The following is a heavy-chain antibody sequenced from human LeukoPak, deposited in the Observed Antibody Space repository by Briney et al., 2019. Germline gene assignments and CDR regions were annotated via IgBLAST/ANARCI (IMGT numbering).Heavy chain of an antibody. J-gene: IGHJ4*02. CDR2: IKEDGSDR. CDR1: EFTFSNYW. D-gene: IGHD6-19*01. Sequence: PGGSLRLSCTASEFTFSNYWMTWVRQAPGKGPEWVANIKEDGSDRYYVDSVKGRFTISRDNAKKSVYLQMNSLRAEDTAVYYCARGRFISGWSPLYFALWAQGTLVTVSS. V-gene: IGHV3-7*04. CDR3: ARGRFISGWSPLYFAL.